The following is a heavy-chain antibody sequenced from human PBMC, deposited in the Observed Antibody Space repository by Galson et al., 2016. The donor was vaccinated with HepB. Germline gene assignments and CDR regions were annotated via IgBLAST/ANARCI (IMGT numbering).Heavy chain of an antibody. D-gene: IGHD5-24*01. Sequence: SETLSLTCAVYGGSFSGYYWSWIRQPPGKGLEWIGEINDSGSTNYNPSLKTRVTISIDMSKKQFSLQLTSVTAADTAVYYSATPSRDGYTHLDYWGQGTLVTVSS. V-gene: IGHV4-34*01. CDR1: GGSFSGYY. CDR3: ATPSRDGYTHLDY. J-gene: IGHJ4*02. CDR2: INDSGST.